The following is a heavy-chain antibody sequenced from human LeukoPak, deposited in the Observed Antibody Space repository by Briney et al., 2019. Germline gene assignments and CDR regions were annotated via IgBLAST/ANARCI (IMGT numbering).Heavy chain of an antibody. J-gene: IGHJ1*01. CDR3: ARAPSEIGGYYPEYFRH. CDR2: IKSDGGT. V-gene: IGHV3-74*01. CDR1: GFTFSTYW. Sequence: GGSLRLSCAASGFTFSTYWMHWVRQAPGKGLVWVSRIKSDGGTNYADSVKGRFTISRDNAKKTVPLQMNSLRPEDTGVYYCARAPSEIGGYYPEYFRHWGQGTLVTVSS. D-gene: IGHD3-22*01.